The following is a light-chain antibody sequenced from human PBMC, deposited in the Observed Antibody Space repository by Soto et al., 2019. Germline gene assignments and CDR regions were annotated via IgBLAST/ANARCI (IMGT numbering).Light chain of an antibody. CDR1: SSNIGGNS. J-gene: IGLJ1*01. Sequence: SVLTQTPSVSAAPGQKVTISCSGSSSNIGGNSVSWYQQLPGTAPKLLIYDDHKRPSGIPDRFSGSKSGTSATLGITGFQTGDEADYYCGSWDSSLSAYVFGTGTKVTVL. CDR3: GSWDSSLSAYV. V-gene: IGLV1-51*01. CDR2: DDH.